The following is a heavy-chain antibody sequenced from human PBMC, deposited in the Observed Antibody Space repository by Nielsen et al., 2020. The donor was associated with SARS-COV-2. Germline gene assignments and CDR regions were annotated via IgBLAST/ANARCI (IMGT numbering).Heavy chain of an antibody. CDR3: ARLSHDYDILTGYYDY. V-gene: IGHV5-51*01. CDR1: GYRFINNW. CDR2: IYPGDSET. D-gene: IGHD3-9*01. Sequence: KVSCKGSGYRFINNWIGWVRQMPGKGLEWMGIIYPGDSETRYSPSFQGQVTISADKSNSTAYLQWSSLKASDTAMYYCARLSHDYDILTGYYDYWGQGTLVTVSS. J-gene: IGHJ4*02.